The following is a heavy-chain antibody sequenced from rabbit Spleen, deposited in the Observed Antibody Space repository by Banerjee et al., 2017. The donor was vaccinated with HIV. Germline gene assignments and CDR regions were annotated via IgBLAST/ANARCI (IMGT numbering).Heavy chain of an antibody. V-gene: IGHV1S40*01. CDR2: IDTSSVNT. D-gene: IGHD6-1*01. CDR3: ARGEHFSVGFSAFAIYLDL. Sequence: QSLEESGGDLVKPGASLTLTCTASGFSFSSSYCVCWVRQAPGKGLELIACIDTSSVNTADATWAKGRFTISKTSSTTVTLQMTSLTAADTATYFCARGEHFSVGFSAFAIYLDLWGQGTLVTVS. J-gene: IGHJ3*01. CDR1: GFSFSSSYC.